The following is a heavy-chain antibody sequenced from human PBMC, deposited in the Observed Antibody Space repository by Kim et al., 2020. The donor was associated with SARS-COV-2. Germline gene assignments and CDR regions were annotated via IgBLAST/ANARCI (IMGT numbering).Heavy chain of an antibody. CDR1: GFTFSSYA. CDR3: AKDPTPLVGVTMETDAFES. CDR2: LSDSGDNT. D-gene: IGHD1-26*01. J-gene: IGHJ3*02. Sequence: GGSLRLSCAASGFTFSSYAMSWVRQAPGKGLEWVSSLSDSGDNTYYADSVKGRFTISRDNSKNTLYLEMNSLRAEDTAVYYCAKDPTPLVGVTMETDAFESWGQGTMVTVSS. V-gene: IGHV3-23*01.